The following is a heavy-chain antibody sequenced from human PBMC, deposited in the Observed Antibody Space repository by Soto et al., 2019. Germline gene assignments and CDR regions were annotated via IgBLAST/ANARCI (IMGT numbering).Heavy chain of an antibody. D-gene: IGHD4-17*01. J-gene: IGHJ4*02. Sequence: QVQLVESGGGVVQPGRSLRLSCAASGFTFSSYGMHWVRQAPGKGLEWVAVIWYDGSNKYYADSVKGRFTISRDNSRTTLYLQMNSLRAEDTAGYYCARDRSDYSDHYYFDYWGQGTLVTVSS. CDR2: IWYDGSNK. CDR1: GFTFSSYG. CDR3: ARDRSDYSDHYYFDY. V-gene: IGHV3-33*01.